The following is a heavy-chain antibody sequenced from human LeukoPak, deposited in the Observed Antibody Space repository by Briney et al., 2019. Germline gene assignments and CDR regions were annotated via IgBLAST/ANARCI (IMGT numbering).Heavy chain of an antibody. J-gene: IGHJ3*02. CDR2: ISSSGSNK. CDR3: AKGGIWFGELSSAAFDI. D-gene: IGHD3-10*01. Sequence: GGSLRLSCAASGITFSNYYMTWIRQAPGKGLEWVSYISSSGSNKYYADSVKGRFTISRDNAKNSLYLQMNSLRAEDTALYYCAKGGIWFGELSSAAFDIWGQGTMVTVSS. V-gene: IGHV3-11*01. CDR1: GITFSNYY.